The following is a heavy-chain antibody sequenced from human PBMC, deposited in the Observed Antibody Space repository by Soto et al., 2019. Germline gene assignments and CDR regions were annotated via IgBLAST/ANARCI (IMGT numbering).Heavy chain of an antibody. V-gene: IGHV1-69*13. CDR2: IIPIFGTA. J-gene: IGHJ3*02. CDR1: GGTFSSYA. Sequence: SVKVSCKASGGTFSSYAISWVRQAPGQGLEWMGGIIPIFGTANYAQKFQGRVTITADESTSTAYMELSSLRSEDTAVYYCARVNTYYYDSSGPTGAFDIWGQGTMVTVS. D-gene: IGHD3-22*01. CDR3: ARVNTYYYDSSGPTGAFDI.